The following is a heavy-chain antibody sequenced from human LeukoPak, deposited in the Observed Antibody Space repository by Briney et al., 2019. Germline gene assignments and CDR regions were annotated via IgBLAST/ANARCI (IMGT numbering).Heavy chain of an antibody. V-gene: IGHV1-46*01. Sequence: ASVKVSCKASGYIFSSFGINWVRQAPGQGLEWMGLINPTGISTNYAQKFRGRVTMTRDTSTTTVYMELSSLRSDDTAVYYCAREESGGYFDYWGQGTLVTVSS. D-gene: IGHD2-8*02. CDR2: INPTGIST. CDR1: GYIFSSFG. CDR3: AREESGGYFDY. J-gene: IGHJ4*02.